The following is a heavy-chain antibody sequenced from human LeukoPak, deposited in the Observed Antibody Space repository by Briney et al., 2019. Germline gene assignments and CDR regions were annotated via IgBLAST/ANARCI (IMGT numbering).Heavy chain of an antibody. CDR1: GFTFSSYG. CDR3: ARLRLRWDYFDY. V-gene: IGHV3-23*01. J-gene: IGHJ4*02. CDR2: ISGTGGNT. D-gene: IGHD1-26*01. Sequence: GGSLRLSCAASGFTFSSYGMGWVRQAPGKGLEWVSSISGTGGNTYYADSVKGRFTISRDNSKNTLYLQMNSLRAEDTAVYYCARLRLRWDYFDYWGQGTLVTVSS.